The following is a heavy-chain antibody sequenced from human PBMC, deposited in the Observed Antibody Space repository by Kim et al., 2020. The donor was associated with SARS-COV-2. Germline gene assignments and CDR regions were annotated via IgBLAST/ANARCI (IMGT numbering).Heavy chain of an antibody. CDR2: INAGNGNT. CDR1: GYTFTSYA. D-gene: IGHD3-10*01. CDR3: AREVVTMVRGVMGYFDY. Sequence: ASVKVSCKASGYTFTSYAMHWVRQAPGQRLEWMGWINAGNGNTKYSQKFQGRVTITRDTSASTAYMELSSLRSEDTAGYYCAREVVTMVRGVMGYFDYWGQGTLVTVSS. J-gene: IGHJ4*02. V-gene: IGHV1-3*01.